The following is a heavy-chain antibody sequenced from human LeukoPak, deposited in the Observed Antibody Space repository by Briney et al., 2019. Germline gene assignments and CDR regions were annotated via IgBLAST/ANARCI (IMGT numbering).Heavy chain of an antibody. J-gene: IGHJ5*02. D-gene: IGHD3-10*01. CDR2: IRYDGSNK. CDR1: GFTFSTYG. Sequence: GGALRLSCAASGFTFSTYGMHWVRQAPGKGRERVAFIRYDGSNKYCADSVNGRFTISRDNSKNALYLQMNSLRAEDGAVYYCAKDRSNVLLWFGEFEDWFDPWGQGTLVTVSS. CDR3: AKDRSNVLLWFGEFEDWFDP. V-gene: IGHV3-30*02.